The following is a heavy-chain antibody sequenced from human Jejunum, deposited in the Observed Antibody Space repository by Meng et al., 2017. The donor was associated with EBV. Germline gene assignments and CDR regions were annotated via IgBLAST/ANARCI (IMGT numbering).Heavy chain of an antibody. CDR2: IYYSGSA. Sequence: QLRLQDSGSGLVKPSETLSLTCAVSGGSISSGGYSWHWIRQPPGKGLQWIGYIYYSGSAFYNPSLKSRVTLSVDRSKNQFSLNLSSVTAADTAVYYCARGAYFDYWGQGTLVTVSS. V-gene: IGHV4-30-2*01. CDR3: ARGAYFDY. CDR1: GGSISSGGYS. J-gene: IGHJ4*02.